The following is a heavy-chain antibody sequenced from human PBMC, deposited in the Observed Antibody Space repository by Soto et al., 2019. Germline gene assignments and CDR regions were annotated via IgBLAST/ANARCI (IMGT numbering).Heavy chain of an antibody. CDR1: GLTFTSYW. CDR3: AREAMWSSGWPELLY. V-gene: IGHV3-74*01. Sequence: PGGSLRLSCPASGLTFTSYWMHWVRQAPEKGLVWVSRINSDGSRTSYADSVKGRFTISRDNAKNTLYLQMNSLRAEDASVYYCAREAMWSSGWPELLYWGQGTLVTVSS. D-gene: IGHD6-19*01. J-gene: IGHJ4*02. CDR2: INSDGSRT.